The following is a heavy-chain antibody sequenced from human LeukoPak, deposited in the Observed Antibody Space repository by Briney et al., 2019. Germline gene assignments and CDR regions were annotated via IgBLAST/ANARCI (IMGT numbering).Heavy chain of an antibody. D-gene: IGHD3-16*01. CDR3: ARERGRGRDSPWFDY. CDR2: IYSDGST. V-gene: IGHV3-53*01. Sequence: GESLRLSCAASGFTVSGDFMSWVRQAPGKGLEWVSVIYSDGSTYYADSMKGRFTISRDNSKNTLYLQMYGLRAEDTAVYYCARERGRGRDSPWFDYWGQGTLVTVSS. J-gene: IGHJ4*02. CDR1: GFTVSGDF.